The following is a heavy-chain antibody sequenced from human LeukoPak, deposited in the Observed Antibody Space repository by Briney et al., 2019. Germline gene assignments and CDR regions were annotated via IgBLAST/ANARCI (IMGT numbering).Heavy chain of an antibody. Sequence: SVKVSCKGSGGTFSSYAISWVRQAPGQGLEWMGGIIPIFGTANYAQKFQGRVTITADESTSTAYMELSSLRSDDTAVYYCARDLLTGYCSSTSCYSGYFGYWGQGTLVTVSS. J-gene: IGHJ4*02. V-gene: IGHV1-69*13. CDR2: IIPIFGTA. CDR3: ARDLLTGYCSSTSCYSGYFGY. CDR1: GGTFSSYA. D-gene: IGHD2-2*03.